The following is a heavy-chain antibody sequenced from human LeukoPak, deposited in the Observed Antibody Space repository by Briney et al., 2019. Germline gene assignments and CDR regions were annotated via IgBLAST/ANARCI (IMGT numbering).Heavy chain of an antibody. CDR2: INAGNGNT. J-gene: IGHJ3*02. CDR1: GYTFTSYA. V-gene: IGHV1-3*03. D-gene: IGHD3-3*01. CDR3: ARERRITIFGVVIRGDAFDI. Sequence: ASVTVSCKASGYTFTSYAMHWVRQAPGQRLEWMGWINAGNGNTKYSQEFQGRVTITRDTSASTAYMELSSLRSEDMAVYYCARERRITIFGVVIRGDAFDIWGQGTMVTVSS.